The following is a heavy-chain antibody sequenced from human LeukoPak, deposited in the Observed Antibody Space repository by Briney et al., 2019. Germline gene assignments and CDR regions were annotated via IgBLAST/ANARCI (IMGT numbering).Heavy chain of an antibody. Sequence: SETLSLTCTVPGGSISSSSYYWGWIRQPPGKGLEWIGSIYYSGSTYYNPSLKSRVTISVDTSKNQFSLKLSSVTAADTAVYYCARSFEGLPSGYSSDYWGQGTLVTVSS. V-gene: IGHV4-39*07. CDR2: IYYSGST. CDR1: GGSISSSSYY. J-gene: IGHJ4*02. CDR3: ARSFEGLPSGYSSDY. D-gene: IGHD3-22*01.